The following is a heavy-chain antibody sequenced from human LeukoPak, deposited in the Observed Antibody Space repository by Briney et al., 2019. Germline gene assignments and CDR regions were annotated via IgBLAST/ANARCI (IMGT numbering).Heavy chain of an antibody. CDR2: IIPIFGTA. D-gene: IGHD2-2*01. Sequence: SVKVSCKASGGTFSSYAISWVRQAPGQGLEWMGGIIPIFGTANYAQKFQGRVTITADESTRTAYMELSSLRSEDTAVYYCARDTRHRYCPSPSCYRGWFDPWGQGTLVTVSS. J-gene: IGHJ5*02. CDR3: ARDTRHRYCPSPSCYRGWFDP. CDR1: GGTFSSYA. V-gene: IGHV1-69*13.